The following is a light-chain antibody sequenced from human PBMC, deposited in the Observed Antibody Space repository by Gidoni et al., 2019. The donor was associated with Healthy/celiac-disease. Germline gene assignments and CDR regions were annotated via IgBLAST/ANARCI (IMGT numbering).Light chain of an antibody. CDR3: QQYYSYPLT. V-gene: IGKV1-8*01. Sequence: AIRLTQSPSSFSASTGDRFTITCRASQSISSYLAWYQQKPGKAPKLLIYAASTLQSGVPSRFSGSGSGTDFTLTISCLQSEDFATYYCQQYYSYPLTFGGGTKVEIK. CDR1: QSISSY. CDR2: AAS. J-gene: IGKJ4*01.